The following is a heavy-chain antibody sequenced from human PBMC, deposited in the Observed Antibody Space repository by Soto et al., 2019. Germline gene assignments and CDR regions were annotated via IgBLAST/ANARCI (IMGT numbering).Heavy chain of an antibody. CDR2: IIPIFGTP. D-gene: IGHD2-15*01. J-gene: IGHJ5*02. CDR1: GGTFSTYT. V-gene: IGHV1-69*06. CDR3: ARGLECRGYCLDKPTWFGP. Sequence: QVQLVQSGAEVTQSGSSVKVSCKASGGTFSTYTFSWVRQAPGQGLEWMGRIIPIFGTPYYAQKFQGRVTITADKSTSTVYMELSSLGSDDTAVYFCARGLECRGYCLDKPTWFGPWGQGTLVTVSS.